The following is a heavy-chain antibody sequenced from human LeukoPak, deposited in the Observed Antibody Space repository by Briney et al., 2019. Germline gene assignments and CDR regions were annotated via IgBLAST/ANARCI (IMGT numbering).Heavy chain of an antibody. V-gene: IGHV3-49*03. Sequence: GGSLRLSCAASGFAFPDYAMSWFRQAPGKGLEWVGFIRSKVYGGTTEYAASVKGRFTISRHDFTSIAYLQMNSLKTEDTAVYYCSRGRVEDNTYWFDPWGQGTLVTVPS. D-gene: IGHD3-3*01. CDR2: IRSKVYGGTT. J-gene: IGHJ5*02. CDR1: GFAFPDYA. CDR3: SRGRVEDNTYWFDP.